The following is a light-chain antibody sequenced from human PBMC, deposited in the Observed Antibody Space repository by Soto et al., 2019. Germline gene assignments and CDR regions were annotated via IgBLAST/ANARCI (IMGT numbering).Light chain of an antibody. J-gene: IGKJ1*01. CDR2: AAS. CDR1: QIISTY. V-gene: IGKV1-39*01. Sequence: DIQMTQSPSTLSASVGDRVTITCRASQIISTYLNWYQQRAGLAPRLLIYAASSLQSGVPPRFGGSGSGTDFTLTISSLQPEDFATYFCQQTYSAHPTFGQGTKVDIX. CDR3: QQTYSAHPT.